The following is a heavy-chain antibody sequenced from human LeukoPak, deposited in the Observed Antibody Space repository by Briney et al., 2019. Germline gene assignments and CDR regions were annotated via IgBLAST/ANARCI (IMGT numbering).Heavy chain of an antibody. CDR2: IIPIFGIA. V-gene: IGHV1-69*04. CDR3: ARSQFHYYDSSGYTPLPLWY. Sequence: GASVKVSCRASGGTFSGYAISWVRQAPGQGLEWMGRIIPIFGIANYAQKFQGRVTITADKSTSTAYMELSSLRSEDTAVYYCARSQFHYYDSSGYTPLPLWYWGQGTLVTVSS. CDR1: GGTFSGYA. J-gene: IGHJ4*02. D-gene: IGHD3-22*01.